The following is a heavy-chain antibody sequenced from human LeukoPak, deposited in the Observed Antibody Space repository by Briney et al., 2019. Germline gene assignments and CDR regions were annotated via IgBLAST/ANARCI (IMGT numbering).Heavy chain of an antibody. CDR2: ISGSGGST. J-gene: IGHJ4*02. V-gene: IGHV3-23*01. D-gene: IGHD2-21*02. CDR3: AKPYCGGDCYYFDY. Sequence: GGSLRLSCAASGFTFSSYAMSWVRQASGKGLEWVSAISGSGGSTYYADSVKGRFTISRDNSKNTLYLQMISLRVEDTAVYYCAKPYCGGDCYYFDYWGQGTLVTVPP. CDR1: GFTFSSYA.